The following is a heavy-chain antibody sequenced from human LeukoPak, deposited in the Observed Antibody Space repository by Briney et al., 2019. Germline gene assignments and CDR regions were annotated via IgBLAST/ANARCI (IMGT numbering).Heavy chain of an antibody. CDR1: GFTFSSYS. Sequence: GGSLRLSCAASGFTFSSYSMNWVRQAPGKGLEWVSYISSSSSTIYYADSVKGRFTVSRDNAKNSLYLQMNGLRAEDTAVYYCARDQYSRMVAAPFDYWGQGTLVTVSS. CDR3: ARDQYSRMVAAPFDY. CDR2: ISSSSSTI. V-gene: IGHV3-48*01. D-gene: IGHD2-15*01. J-gene: IGHJ4*02.